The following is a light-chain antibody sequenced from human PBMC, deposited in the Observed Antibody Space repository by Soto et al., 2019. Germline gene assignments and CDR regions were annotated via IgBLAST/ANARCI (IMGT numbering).Light chain of an antibody. Sequence: EIVMTQSPSTLSVSPGGRATLSCRASQSISDTLAWYQQKPGQAPRLLIYGASSRATGIPDRFSGTGSGTEFTLTISSLQSEDFAVYYCQQYNNWPKPFGQGTKVDI. CDR3: QQYNNWPKP. J-gene: IGKJ1*01. CDR2: GAS. V-gene: IGKV3D-15*01. CDR1: QSISDT.